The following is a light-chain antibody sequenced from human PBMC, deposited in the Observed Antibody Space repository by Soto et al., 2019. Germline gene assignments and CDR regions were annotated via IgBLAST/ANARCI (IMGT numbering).Light chain of an antibody. CDR1: QSISSY. J-gene: IGKJ4*01. CDR2: AAS. CDR3: QQSYSTPLT. V-gene: IGKV1-39*01. Sequence: DIQMTQSPSSLSASVGDRVTITCRASQSISSYLNWYQQKPGKAPKLLIYAASSLQSGVPSRFSGSGSGTDLTLTISSLQPEDFATYYCQQSYSTPLTFGGGPKVEIK.